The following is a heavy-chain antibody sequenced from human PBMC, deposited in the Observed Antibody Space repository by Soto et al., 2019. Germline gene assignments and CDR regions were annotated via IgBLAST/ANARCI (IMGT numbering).Heavy chain of an antibody. D-gene: IGHD6-13*01. J-gene: IGHJ6*02. CDR1: GYTFTGYY. V-gene: IGHV1-2*04. CDR3: ARNQEIAAAGNYYYGMDV. Sequence: ASVKVSCKASGYTFTGYYMHWVRQAPGQGLEWMGWINPNSGGTNYAQKFQGWVTMTRDTSISTAYMELSRLRSDDTAVYYCARNQEIAAAGNYYYGMDVWGQGTTVTVS. CDR2: INPNSGGT.